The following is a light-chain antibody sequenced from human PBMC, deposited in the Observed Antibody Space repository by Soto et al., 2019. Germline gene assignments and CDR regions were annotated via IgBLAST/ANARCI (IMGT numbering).Light chain of an antibody. CDR3: SSYTISSTPV. CDR1: SSDVGGYKY. CDR2: EVT. V-gene: IGLV2-14*01. Sequence: QSALTQPASVSGSPGQSITISCTGTSSDVGGYKYVSWYQKHPGKAPKLLIYEVTNRPSGVSNRFSGSKSGNTASLTISGLQAEDEADYYCSSYTISSTPVFGGGTKLTVL. J-gene: IGLJ3*02.